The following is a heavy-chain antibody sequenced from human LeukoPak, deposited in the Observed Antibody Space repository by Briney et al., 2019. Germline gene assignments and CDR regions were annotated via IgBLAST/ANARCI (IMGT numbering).Heavy chain of an antibody. J-gene: IGHJ4*02. CDR2: IKSDGSRT. CDR1: GFTFSNYW. Sequence: PGGSLRLSCAASGFTFSNYWMHWVRQAPGKGLVWVSRIKSDGSRTDYADSVKGRFTISRDNSKNTLYLQMNSLRAEDTAVYYCAKDLSVKRWCSTNCSDYWGQGTLVTVSS. CDR3: AKDLSVKRWCSTNCSDY. D-gene: IGHD2-2*01. V-gene: IGHV3-74*01.